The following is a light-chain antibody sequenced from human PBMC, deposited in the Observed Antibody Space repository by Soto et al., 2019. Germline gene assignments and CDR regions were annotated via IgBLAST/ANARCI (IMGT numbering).Light chain of an antibody. CDR2: DAS. CDR3: QQRNNWPPSIT. CDR1: QSVGGH. V-gene: IGKV3-11*01. Sequence: EIVLTQSPATLSLSPGERATLSCRASQSVGGHLAWYQQKPGQAPRLLIYDASDRATGIPARFSGSGSETDFTLTISSLEPDDFAVYYCQQRNNWPPSITFGQGTRLEN. J-gene: IGKJ5*01.